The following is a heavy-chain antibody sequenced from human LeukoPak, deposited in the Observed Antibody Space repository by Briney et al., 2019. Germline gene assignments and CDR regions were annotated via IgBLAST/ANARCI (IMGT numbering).Heavy chain of an antibody. J-gene: IGHJ5*02. CDR1: GFTFSSYS. CDR2: ISSSSSTI. Sequence: GGSLRLSCAASGFTFSSYSMNWVRQAPGKGLEWVSYISSSSSTIYYADSVKGRFTISRDNAKNSLYLQMNSLRAEDTAVYYCARSPAALLYDSSGYYYNHWGQGTLVTVSS. CDR3: ARSPAALLYDSSGYYYNH. D-gene: IGHD3-22*01. V-gene: IGHV3-48*01.